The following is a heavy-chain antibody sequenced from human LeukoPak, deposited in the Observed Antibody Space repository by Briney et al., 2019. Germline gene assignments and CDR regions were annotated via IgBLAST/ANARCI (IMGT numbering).Heavy chain of an antibody. CDR1: GGSISSYY. D-gene: IGHD6-13*01. J-gene: IGHJ4*02. Sequence: PSETLSLTCTVSGGSISSYYWSWIRQPPGKGLEWIGYIYYSGSTNYNPSLKSRVTISVDTSKNQFSLKLSSVTAADTAVYYCARLSRIAAAGTSFYFDYWGQGTLVTVSS. V-gene: IGHV4-59*01. CDR3: ARLSRIAAAGTSFYFDY. CDR2: IYYSGST.